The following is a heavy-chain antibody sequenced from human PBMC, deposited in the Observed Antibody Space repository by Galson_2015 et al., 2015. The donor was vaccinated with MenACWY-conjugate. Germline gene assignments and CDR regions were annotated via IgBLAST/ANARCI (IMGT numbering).Heavy chain of an antibody. V-gene: IGHV4-38-2*02. CDR2: LYHTGST. Sequence: SETLSLTCTVSGYSIRSGYYWGWVRQPPGKGLEWIGSLYHTGSTYYNPSLKSRVTISVDTSKNQFSLNLTSMAAADTAVYYCVGPPEAYASGTYYANYWGHETLVTVSS. CDR3: VGPPEAYASGTYYANY. J-gene: IGHJ4*01. D-gene: IGHD3-10*01. CDR1: GYSIRSGYY.